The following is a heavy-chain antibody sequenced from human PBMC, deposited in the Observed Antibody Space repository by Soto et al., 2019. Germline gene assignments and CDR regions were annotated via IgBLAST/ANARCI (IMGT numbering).Heavy chain of an antibody. CDR2: IWYDGYNK. D-gene: IGHD6-19*01. Sequence: GGSLRLSCAASGFTLSSHSMHWVRQAPGKGLEWVAIIWYDGYNKYYTDSVKGRFTISKDDPSNTLYLQMDSLRDEDSAVYYCARDMDARYTNGWYHYFDYWGQGTLVTVSS. V-gene: IGHV3-33*01. J-gene: IGHJ4*02. CDR1: GFTLSSHS. CDR3: ARDMDARYTNGWYHYFDY.